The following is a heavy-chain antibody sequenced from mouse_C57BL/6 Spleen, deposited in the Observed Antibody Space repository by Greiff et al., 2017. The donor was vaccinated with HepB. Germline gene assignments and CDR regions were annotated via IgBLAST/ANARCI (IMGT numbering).Heavy chain of an antibody. CDR3: ARDGYDGGFWYFDV. J-gene: IGHJ1*03. Sequence: DVHLVESGGGLVKPGGSLKLSCAASGFTFSDYGMHWVRQAPEKGLEWVAYISSGSSTIYYADTVKGRFTISRDNAKNTLFLQMTSLRSEDTAMYYCARDGYDGGFWYFDVWGTGTTVTVSS. CDR2: ISSGSSTI. D-gene: IGHD2-2*01. CDR1: GFTFSDYG. V-gene: IGHV5-17*01.